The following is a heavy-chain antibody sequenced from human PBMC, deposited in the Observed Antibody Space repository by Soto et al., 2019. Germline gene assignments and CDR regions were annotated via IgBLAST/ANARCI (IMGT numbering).Heavy chain of an antibody. D-gene: IGHD2-15*01. CDR1: GFTFSSYA. CDR2: ISGSGGST. Sequence: LRLSCAASGFTFSSYAMSWVRQAPGKGLEWVSAISGSGGSTYYADSVKGRFTISRDNSKNTLYLQMNSLRAEDTAVYYCAKAMVKGLNNWFDPWGQGTLVTVSS. CDR3: AKAMVKGLNNWFDP. V-gene: IGHV3-23*01. J-gene: IGHJ5*02.